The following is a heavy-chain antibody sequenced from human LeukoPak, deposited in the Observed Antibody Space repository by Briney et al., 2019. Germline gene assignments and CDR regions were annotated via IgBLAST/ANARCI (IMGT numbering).Heavy chain of an antibody. CDR1: GFTVSSNY. CDR3: AKAYDFWSGYPDD. V-gene: IGHV3-66*01. Sequence: GGSLRLSCAASGFTVSSNYMSWVRQAPGKGLEWVSVIYSGGSTYYADSVKGRFTISRDNSKNTVYLQMNSLRAEDTAVYYCAKAYDFWSGYPDDWGRGTLVTVSS. D-gene: IGHD3-3*01. CDR2: IYSGGST. J-gene: IGHJ4*02.